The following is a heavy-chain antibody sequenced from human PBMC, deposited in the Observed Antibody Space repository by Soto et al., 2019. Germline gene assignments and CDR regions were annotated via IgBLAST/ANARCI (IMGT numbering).Heavy chain of an antibody. J-gene: IGHJ6*02. V-gene: IGHV1-69*06. Sequence: SVKVSCKASGGTFSSYAISWVRPAPGQGLEWMGWIVPIVGTANSAQTFQGRVTNSGDKTTGAAYKELSSLRSGDAAVDYCARDDPAPFGDSDGSLYYYYGMDVWGQGTTVTVSS. CDR1: GGTFSSYA. CDR2: IVPIVGTA. CDR3: ARDDPAPFGDSDGSLYYYYGMDV. D-gene: IGHD5-18*01.